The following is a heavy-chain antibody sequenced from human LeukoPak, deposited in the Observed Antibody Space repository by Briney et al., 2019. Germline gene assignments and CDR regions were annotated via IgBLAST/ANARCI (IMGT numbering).Heavy chain of an antibody. D-gene: IGHD6-19*01. J-gene: IGHJ4*02. CDR2: IYYSGST. Sequence: PLETLSLTCTVSGGSISSYYWSWIRQPPGKGLEWIGYIYYSGSTNYNPSLKSRVIISVDTSKNQFSLKLSSVTAADTAVYYCARRIAVAGPFDYWGQGTLVTVSS. CDR3: ARRIAVAGPFDY. V-gene: IGHV4-59*08. CDR1: GGSISSYY.